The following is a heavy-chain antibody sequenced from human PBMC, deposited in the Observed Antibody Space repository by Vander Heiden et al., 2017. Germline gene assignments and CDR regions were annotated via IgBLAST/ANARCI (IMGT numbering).Heavy chain of an antibody. CDR2: IYSGGSGGST. CDR3: ARLRWDSTNWLNGMDV. CDR1: GFTVSSYY. J-gene: IGHJ6*02. Sequence: EVQLVESGGGLIQPGGSLRLSCAASGFTVSSYYMSWVRQAPGNGLEWVAIIYSGGSGGSTYYADSVKGRFTISRDNSKNTLYLQMNSLRAEDTAVYYCARLRWDSTNWLNGMDVWGQGTTVTVSS. D-gene: IGHD3-9*01. V-gene: IGHV3-53*01.